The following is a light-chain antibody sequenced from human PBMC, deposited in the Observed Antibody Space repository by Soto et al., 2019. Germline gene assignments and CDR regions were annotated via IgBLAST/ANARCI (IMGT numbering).Light chain of an antibody. V-gene: IGKV3-15*01. CDR2: GAS. J-gene: IGKJ4*01. CDR3: QQYNNWPPRT. Sequence: EIVMTQSPATLSVSPGERATLSCRASQSVSSNLAWYQKKPGQAPRLLIYGASTRATGIPARFSCSGSGTEFTLTISSLQSEDFAVYYCQQYNNWPPRTFGGGNNVEIK. CDR1: QSVSSN.